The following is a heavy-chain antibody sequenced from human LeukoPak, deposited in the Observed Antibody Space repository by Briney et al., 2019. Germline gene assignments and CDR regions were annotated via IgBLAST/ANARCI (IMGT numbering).Heavy chain of an antibody. CDR3: AKVGGTPITMVRGVPDY. CDR1: GFTFSSYA. CDR2: ISGSGGST. V-gene: IGHV3-23*01. J-gene: IGHJ4*02. D-gene: IGHD3-10*01. Sequence: GGSLRLSCAASGFTFSSYAMSWVRQAPGKGLEWVSAISGSGGSTYYADSVKGRFTISRDNSKNTLYLQMNSLRAEDTAVYYCAKVGGTPITMVRGVPDYWGQGTLVTVSS.